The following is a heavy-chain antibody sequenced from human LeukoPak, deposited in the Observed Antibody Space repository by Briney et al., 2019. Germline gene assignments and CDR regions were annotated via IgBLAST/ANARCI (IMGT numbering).Heavy chain of an antibody. CDR3: AKGQHIVVVTALDY. CDR2: ISGSGGST. D-gene: IGHD2-21*02. CDR1: GFTFSSYA. J-gene: IGHJ4*02. Sequence: GGSLRLSCAASGFTFSSYAMSWVRQAPGKGLEWVSAISGSGGSTYYADSVKGRFTISRDNSKNTLYLQMNSLRAEDTAAYYCAKGQHIVVVTALDYWGQGTLVTVSS. V-gene: IGHV3-23*01.